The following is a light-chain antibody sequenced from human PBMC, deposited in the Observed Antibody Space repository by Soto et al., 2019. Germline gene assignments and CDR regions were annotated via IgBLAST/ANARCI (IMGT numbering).Light chain of an antibody. CDR2: AAS. Sequence: AIQMTQSPSSLSASVGDRVIVTCRASQGIGNDLAWYQQQAGKPPKLLIYAASTLQSGVPSRFSGSGSATDFTLTIKNLQPGDSATYYCLQDYSYPRTFGKGTKVEV. CDR1: QGIGND. CDR3: LQDYSYPRT. V-gene: IGKV1-6*01. J-gene: IGKJ1*01.